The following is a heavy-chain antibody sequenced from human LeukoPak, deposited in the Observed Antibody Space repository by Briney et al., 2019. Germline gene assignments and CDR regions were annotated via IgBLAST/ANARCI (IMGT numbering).Heavy chain of an antibody. J-gene: IGHJ4*02. D-gene: IGHD6-13*01. CDR2: ISAYNGNT. V-gene: IGHV1-18*01. Sequence: ASVKVSCKASGYTFTSYGISWVRQAPGQGLEWMGWISAYNGNTNYAQKLQGRVTMTTDTSTSTAYTELRSLRSDDTAVYYCARGIAAAGLRTDFDYWGQGTLVTVSS. CDR3: ARGIAAAGLRTDFDY. CDR1: GYTFTSYG.